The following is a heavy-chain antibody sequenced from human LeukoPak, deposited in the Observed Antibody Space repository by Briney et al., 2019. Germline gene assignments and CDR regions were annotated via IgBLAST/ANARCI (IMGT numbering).Heavy chain of an antibody. CDR3: AFIGRYCSSTSCSFDY. CDR1: GYTFTGYY. V-gene: IGHV1-2*02. CDR2: INPNSGGT. Sequence: GASVKASCKASGYTFTGYYMHWVRQAPGQGLEWMGWINPNSGGTNYAQKFQGRVTMTRDTSISTAYMELSRLRSDDTAVYYCAFIGRYCSSTSCSFDYWGQGTLVTVSS. D-gene: IGHD2-2*01. J-gene: IGHJ4*02.